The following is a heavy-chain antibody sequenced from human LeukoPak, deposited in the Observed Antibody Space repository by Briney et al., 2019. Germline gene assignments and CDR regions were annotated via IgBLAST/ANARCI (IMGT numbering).Heavy chain of an antibody. D-gene: IGHD6-13*01. CDR1: GCTFTSYD. CDR2: MNPNSGNT. J-gene: IGHJ4*02. Sequence: GASVKVSCKASGCTFTSYDINWVRQATGQGLEWMGWMNPNSGNTGYAQKFQGRVTMTRNTSISTAYMELSSLRSEDTAVYYCARDLEGQAAAGTRIRSVYWGQGTLVTVSS. CDR3: ARDLEGQAAAGTRIRSVY. V-gene: IGHV1-8*01.